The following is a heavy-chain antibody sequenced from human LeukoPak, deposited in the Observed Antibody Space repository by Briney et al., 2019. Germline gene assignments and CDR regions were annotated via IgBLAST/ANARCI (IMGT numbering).Heavy chain of an antibody. D-gene: IGHD2-2*02. Sequence: SETLSLTCTASGGSISSYYWSWIRQPPGKGLEWIGYIYYSGSTNYNPSLKSRVTISVDTSKNQFSLKLSSVTAADTAVYYCARGSLLNGVPAAIPSWRYYYGMDVWGQGTTVTVSS. CDR2: IYYSGST. J-gene: IGHJ6*02. CDR1: GGSISSYY. CDR3: ARGSLLNGVPAAIPSWRYYYGMDV. V-gene: IGHV4-59*01.